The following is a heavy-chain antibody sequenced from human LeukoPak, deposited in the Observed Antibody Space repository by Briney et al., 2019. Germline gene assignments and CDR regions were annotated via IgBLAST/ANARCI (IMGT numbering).Heavy chain of an antibody. CDR2: ISDSGST. CDR1: GGSISTSAYY. CDR3: ARGRYSYGWNDS. Sequence: PSQTLSLTCTVSGGSISTSAYYWNWIRQHPGKGLEWIGFISDSGSTLYNPSLKSRVTISSDTSKDQFSLKLTSVTAADMAVYYCARGRYSYGWNDSWGQGTLVIVSS. J-gene: IGHJ5*01. D-gene: IGHD3-16*02. V-gene: IGHV4-31*03.